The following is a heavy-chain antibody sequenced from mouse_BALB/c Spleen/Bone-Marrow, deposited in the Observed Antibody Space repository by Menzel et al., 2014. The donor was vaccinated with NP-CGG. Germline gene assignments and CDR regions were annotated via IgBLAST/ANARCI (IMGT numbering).Heavy chain of an antibody. D-gene: IGHD2-1*01. V-gene: IGHV1-80*01. Sequence: VQLQQSGAELVRPGSSVKISCKASGYAFSTYWMNWVKQRHGQGLEWIGQVSPGDGDTNYNGKFRGKATLTADKSSSTAYIQLSSLTSEDSAVYFCARVYYGNLDHWGQGTTLTVSS. CDR3: ARVYYGNLDH. CDR2: VSPGDGDT. CDR1: GYAFSTYW. J-gene: IGHJ2*01.